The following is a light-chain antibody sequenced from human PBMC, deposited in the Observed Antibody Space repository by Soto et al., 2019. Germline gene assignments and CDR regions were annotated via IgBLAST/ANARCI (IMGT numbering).Light chain of an antibody. J-gene: IGKJ4*01. V-gene: IGKV1-39*01. Sequence: DIQMTQSPCSLSASVGDRVTITCRASQSISSYLNWYQQKPGKAPKLLIYGASSLQSGVPSRFSGSGSGTDFTLTISSLQPEDFATYYCQQSYSTLALTFGGGTKVEIK. CDR3: QQSYSTLALT. CDR1: QSISSY. CDR2: GAS.